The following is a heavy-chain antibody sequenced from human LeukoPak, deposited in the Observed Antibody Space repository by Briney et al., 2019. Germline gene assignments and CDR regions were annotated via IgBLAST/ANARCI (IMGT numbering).Heavy chain of an antibody. D-gene: IGHD3-16*01. Sequence: SETLSLTCAVYGGSFSGYYWSWIRQPPGKGLEWIGEINHSGSTNYNPSLKSRVTISVDTSKNQFSLKLSSVTAADTAVYYCARSGGVTPPYAFDVWGQGTMVTVSS. CDR3: ARSGGVTPPYAFDV. V-gene: IGHV4-34*01. CDR2: INHSGST. CDR1: GGSFSGYY. J-gene: IGHJ3*01.